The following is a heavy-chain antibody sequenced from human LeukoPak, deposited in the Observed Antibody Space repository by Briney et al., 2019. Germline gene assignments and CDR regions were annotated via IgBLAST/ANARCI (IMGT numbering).Heavy chain of an antibody. J-gene: IGHJ4*02. V-gene: IGHV3-64D*06. CDR2: ISRDGAST. D-gene: IGHD2-2*01. Sequence: GGSLRLSCAASGFTFRNYAMHWVRQAPGKGLEYVSAISRDGASTYYADSAKGRFTISRDFSKNTLYLQMGRLRIEDTAVYYCVAYCGTPSCYSLTDYWGQGALVTVSS. CDR1: GFTFRNYA. CDR3: VAYCGTPSCYSLTDY.